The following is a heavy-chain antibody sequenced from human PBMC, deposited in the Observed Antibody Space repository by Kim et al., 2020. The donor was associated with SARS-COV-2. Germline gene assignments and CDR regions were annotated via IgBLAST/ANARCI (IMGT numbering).Heavy chain of an antibody. Sequence: GSTYYNPALKSRVTISVDTSKNQFSRKLSSVTAADTAVYYCARVSGGMDVWGQGTTVTVSS. CDR3: ARVSGGMDV. J-gene: IGHJ6*02. CDR2: GST. D-gene: IGHD3-10*01. V-gene: IGHV4-39*07.